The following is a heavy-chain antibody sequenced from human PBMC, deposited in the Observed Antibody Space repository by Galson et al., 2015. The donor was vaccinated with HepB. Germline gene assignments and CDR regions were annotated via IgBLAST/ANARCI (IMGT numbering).Heavy chain of an antibody. V-gene: IGHV3-30*18. CDR2: ISYDGSNK. CDR3: AKDPYLYSALAGTMAGFDY. D-gene: IGHD6-19*01. J-gene: IGHJ4*02. CDR1: GFTFSNYG. Sequence: SLRLSCAASGFTFSNYGMHWVRRAPGKGLEWVAVISYDGSNKYYADSVKGRFTISRDNSKNTLYLQMNSLRAEDTASYYCAKDPYLYSALAGTMAGFDYWGQGTLVTVSS.